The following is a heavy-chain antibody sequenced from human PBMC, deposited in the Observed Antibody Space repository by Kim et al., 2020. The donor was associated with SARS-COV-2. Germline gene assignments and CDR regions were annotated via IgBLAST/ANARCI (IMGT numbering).Heavy chain of an antibody. Sequence: GGSLRLSCAASGFTFSSYWMHWVRQAPGKGLVWVSRINSDGSSTSYADSVKGRFTISRDNAKNTLYLQMNSLRAEDTAVYYCARAPYSSSVYFDYWGQGTLVTVSS. CDR3: ARAPYSSSVYFDY. V-gene: IGHV3-74*01. CDR1: GFTFSSYW. D-gene: IGHD6-6*01. CDR2: INSDGSST. J-gene: IGHJ4*02.